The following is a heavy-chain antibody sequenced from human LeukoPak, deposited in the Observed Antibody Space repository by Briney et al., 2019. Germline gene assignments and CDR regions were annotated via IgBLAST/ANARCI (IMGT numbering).Heavy chain of an antibody. J-gene: IGHJ5*02. CDR3: ARHPTALVSYGFDP. CDR2: IYYSGST. D-gene: IGHD5-18*01. V-gene: IGHV4-59*08. Sequence: PSETLSLTCTVSGGSFSNYYWSWIRQPPGKGLEWIGYIYYSGSTNYNPSLKSRVTISVDTSKNQFSLNLSSVTAADTAVYYCARHPTALVSYGFDPWGQGTLVTVSS. CDR1: GGSFSNYY.